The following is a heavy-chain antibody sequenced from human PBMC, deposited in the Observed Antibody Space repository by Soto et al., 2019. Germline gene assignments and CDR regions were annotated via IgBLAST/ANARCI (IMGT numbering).Heavy chain of an antibody. V-gene: IGHV3-53*04. CDR1: GFNVSNYY. Sequence: EVQLVKSGGGLVQPGGSLRLSCEASGFNVSNYYMTWVRQAPGKGLEWVSVLYSGGTIYYADSVKGRFTISRHDSKNTLYLQMNSLRAEDTAVYYCARGGRSLGVDYYYGLDVWGQGTTVTVSS. CDR2: LYSGGTI. CDR3: ARGGRSLGVDYYYGLDV. D-gene: IGHD2-8*01. J-gene: IGHJ6*02.